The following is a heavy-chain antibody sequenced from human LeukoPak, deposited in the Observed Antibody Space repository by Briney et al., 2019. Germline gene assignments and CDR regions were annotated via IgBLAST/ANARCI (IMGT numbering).Heavy chain of an antibody. Sequence: TGGSLRLSCAASGFTFSSYSMNWVRQAPGKGLEWVSSISSSSSYIYYADSVKGRFTISRDNAKNSLYLQMNSLRAEDTAVYYCARAPNSIAAAGTGDYWGQGTLVTVSS. CDR1: GFTFSSYS. J-gene: IGHJ4*02. CDR2: ISSSSSYI. CDR3: ARAPNSIAAAGTGDY. D-gene: IGHD6-13*01. V-gene: IGHV3-21*01.